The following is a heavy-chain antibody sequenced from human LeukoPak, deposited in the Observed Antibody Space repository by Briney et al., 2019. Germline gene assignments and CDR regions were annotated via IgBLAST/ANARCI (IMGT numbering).Heavy chain of an antibody. D-gene: IGHD2-2*01. V-gene: IGHV1-46*01. Sequence: GASVKVSCKASGYMFTTYYMHWVRQAPGQGLEWMGIINPSAGSTTYAQKFQGRVTMTRDTSTSTVYMELSSLRSEDTAVYYCARAENSSSTLSSLLYWGQGTLVTVSS. J-gene: IGHJ4*02. CDR2: INPSAGST. CDR3: ARAENSSSTLSSLLY. CDR1: GYMFTTYY.